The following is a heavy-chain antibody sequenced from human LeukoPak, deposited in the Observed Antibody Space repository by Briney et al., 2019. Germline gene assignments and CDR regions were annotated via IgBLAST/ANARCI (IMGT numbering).Heavy chain of an antibody. CDR3: AREVSGYISGWDAFDI. V-gene: IGHV3-33*01. J-gene: IGHJ3*02. D-gene: IGHD6-19*01. CDR1: GFTFSSYG. CDR2: IWYDGSNK. Sequence: PGGSLRLSCAASGFTFSSYGMHWVRQAPGKGLEWVAVIWYDGSNKYYADSVKGRFTISRDNAKNSLYLQMNTLRAEDTAVYYCAREVSGYISGWDAFDIWGQGTMVTVSS.